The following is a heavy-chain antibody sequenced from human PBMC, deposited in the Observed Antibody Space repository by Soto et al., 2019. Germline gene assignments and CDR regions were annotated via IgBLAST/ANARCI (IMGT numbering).Heavy chain of an antibody. CDR2: ISSSSDKT. CDR1: GFSFSDYS. V-gene: IGHV3-48*02. D-gene: IGHD3-10*01. Sequence: LVESGGDLVYPGGSLRLSCVGSGFSFSDYSMNWVRQAPGKGLQGVSYISSSSDKTYYADSVKGRFTVSRGNAKNALFLQMNSLRDADSARDFCARLPKGSLVSAWGQGTRVTVSS. CDR3: ARLPKGSLVSA. J-gene: IGHJ4*02.